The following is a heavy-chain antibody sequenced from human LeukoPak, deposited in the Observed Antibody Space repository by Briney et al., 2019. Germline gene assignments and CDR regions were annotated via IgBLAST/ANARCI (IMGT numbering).Heavy chain of an antibody. CDR3: ARASYYYDSSGCYYVPFDY. D-gene: IGHD3-22*01. V-gene: IGHV4-4*07. Sequence: SETLSLTCTVSGGSISSYYWSWIRQPAGKGLEWIGRIYTSGSTNYNPSLKSRVTMSVDTSKNQFSLKLSSVTAADTAVYYCARASYYYDSSGCYYVPFDYWGQGTLVTVSS. CDR1: GGSISSYY. J-gene: IGHJ4*02. CDR2: IYTSGST.